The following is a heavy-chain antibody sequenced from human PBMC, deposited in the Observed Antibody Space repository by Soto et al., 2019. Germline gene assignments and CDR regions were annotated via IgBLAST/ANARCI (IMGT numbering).Heavy chain of an antibody. Sequence: SLRLSCAASGFSFSVSPMHWVRQAPGEGPEWVALISNDGTKKFYADSVKGRFSISRDNSKSTLYLQVDSLRPEDSAVYYCARDPKTSGGQNWAFNYFDSWGQGTRVTVSS. CDR1: GFSFSVSP. J-gene: IGHJ4*02. V-gene: IGHV3-30-3*01. CDR2: ISNDGTKK. CDR3: ARDPKTSGGQNWAFNYFDS. D-gene: IGHD7-27*01.